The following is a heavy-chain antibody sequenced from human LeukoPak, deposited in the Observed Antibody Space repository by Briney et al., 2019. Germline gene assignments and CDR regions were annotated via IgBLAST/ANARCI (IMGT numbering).Heavy chain of an antibody. D-gene: IGHD5/OR15-5a*01. Sequence: SETLSLTCNVSGGSISSNTYFWGWIRRPPGKGLEWIGGIRYSGSTYYNPSLKSRVTISVDTSKNQFSLNLSSLTAADTAVYYCATSDTVSTYNWFDPWGQGTLVTVS. CDR2: IRYSGST. CDR3: ATSDTVSTYNWFDP. J-gene: IGHJ5*02. V-gene: IGHV4-39*01. CDR1: GGSISSNTYF.